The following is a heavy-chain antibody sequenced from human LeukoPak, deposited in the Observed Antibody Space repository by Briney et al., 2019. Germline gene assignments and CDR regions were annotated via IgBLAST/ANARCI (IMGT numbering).Heavy chain of an antibody. CDR1: GGSFSGYY. J-gene: IGHJ4*02. Sequence: SETLSLTCAVYGGSFSGYYWSWIRQPPGKGLEWIGEINHSGGTNYNPSLKSRVTISVDTSKNQFSLKLSSVTAADTAVYYCARGSHSSGYRSFDYWGQGTLVTVSS. CDR3: ARGSHSSGYRSFDY. CDR2: INHSGGT. D-gene: IGHD3-22*01. V-gene: IGHV4-34*01.